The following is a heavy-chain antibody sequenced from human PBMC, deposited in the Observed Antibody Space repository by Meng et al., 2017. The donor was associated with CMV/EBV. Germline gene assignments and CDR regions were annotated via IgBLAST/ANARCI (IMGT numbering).Heavy chain of an antibody. J-gene: IGHJ4*02. CDR1: GFTFSSYG. V-gene: IGHV3-30*02. CDR2: IRYDGSNK. CDR3: AKDQGEVEYYYGSVEYTPDDYYFDY. D-gene: IGHD3-10*01. Sequence: GESLKISCAASGFTFSSYGMHWVRQAPGKGLEWVAFIRYDGSNKYYADSVKGRFTISRDNPKNTLYLQMNSLRAEDTAVYYCAKDQGEVEYYYGSVEYTPDDYYFDYWGQGTLVTVSS.